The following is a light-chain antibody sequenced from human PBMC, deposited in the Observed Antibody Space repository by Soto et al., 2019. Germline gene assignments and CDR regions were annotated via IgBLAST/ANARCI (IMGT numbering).Light chain of an antibody. CDR2: DAS. CDR1: QNISNW. Sequence: DIQLTQSPSTLSAYIGDRLTITCRASQNISNWLAWYHQKAGKDPKHLIYDASILESGVPSSFSGSGSGTTFTTTISSRQPDDFATYYCQQYKSYDFLTFGGGTKVEIK. CDR3: QQYKSYDFLT. J-gene: IGKJ4*01. V-gene: IGKV1-5*01.